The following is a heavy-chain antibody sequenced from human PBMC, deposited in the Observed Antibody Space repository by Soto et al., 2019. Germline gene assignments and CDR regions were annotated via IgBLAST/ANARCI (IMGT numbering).Heavy chain of an antibody. V-gene: IGHV4-39*01. Sequence: SETLSLTCTVSGGSISSSSYYWGWIRQPPGKGLEWIGSIYYSGSTYYNPSLKSRVTISVDTSKNQFSLKLSSVTAADTAVYYFSSLWVHDYGDYVAWFDPWGQGTLVTVSS. CDR3: SSLWVHDYGDYVAWFDP. D-gene: IGHD4-17*01. CDR1: GGSISSSSYY. CDR2: IYYSGST. J-gene: IGHJ5*02.